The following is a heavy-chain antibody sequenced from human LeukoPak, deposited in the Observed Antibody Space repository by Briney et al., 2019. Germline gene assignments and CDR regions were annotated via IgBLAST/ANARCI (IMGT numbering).Heavy chain of an antibody. J-gene: IGHJ6*03. CDR1: GGSISSYY. D-gene: IGHD1-26*01. Sequence: SETLSLTCTVSGGSISSYYWSWIRQPAGKGLEWIGRIYTSGSTNYNPSLKSRVTMSVDMSKNQFSLKLSSVTAADTAVYYCARDPPYSGSYYYYYYMDVWGKGTTVTVSS. CDR2: IYTSGST. CDR3: ARDPPYSGSYYYYYYMDV. V-gene: IGHV4-4*07.